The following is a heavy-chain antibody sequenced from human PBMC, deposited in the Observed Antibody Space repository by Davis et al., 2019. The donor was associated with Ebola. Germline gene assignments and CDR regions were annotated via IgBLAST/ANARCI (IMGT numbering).Heavy chain of an antibody. V-gene: IGHV3-21*04. CDR2: ISSSSSYI. CDR3: AKAWLRYFDWSLGNYFDY. Sequence: PGGSLRLSCAASGFTFSSYSMNWVRQAPGKGLEWVSSISSSSSYIYYADSVKGRFTISRDNSKNTLYLQMNSLRAEDTAVYYCAKAWLRYFDWSLGNYFDYWGQGTLVTVSS. J-gene: IGHJ4*02. CDR1: GFTFSSYS. D-gene: IGHD3-9*01.